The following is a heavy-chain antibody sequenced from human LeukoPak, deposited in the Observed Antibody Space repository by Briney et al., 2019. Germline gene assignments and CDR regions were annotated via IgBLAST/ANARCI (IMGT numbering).Heavy chain of an antibody. Sequence: GGSLRLSCAASGFTFSNYWMRWVRQAPGKGLEYVANIKQDGSETYYVDSVKGRFTLSRDNAKSSLYLQMNSLRVEDTAVYYCARDQGIMFFDNWGQGTLVTVSS. V-gene: IGHV3-7*01. CDR1: GFTFSNYW. J-gene: IGHJ4*02. CDR3: ARDQGIMFFDN. D-gene: IGHD2-21*01. CDR2: IKQDGSET.